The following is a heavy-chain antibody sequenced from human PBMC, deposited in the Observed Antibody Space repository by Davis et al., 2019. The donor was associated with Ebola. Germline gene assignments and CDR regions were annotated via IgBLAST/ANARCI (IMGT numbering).Heavy chain of an antibody. CDR3: AREDTIFGVVRYYYYGMDV. V-gene: IGHV1-3*01. Sequence: AASVTVSCKASGYTFTSYDINWVRQATGPRLEWMGWINAGNGNTKYSQKFQGRVTITRDTSASTAYMELSSLRSEDTAVYYCAREDTIFGVVRYYYYGMDVWGQGTTVTVSS. J-gene: IGHJ6*02. CDR1: GYTFTSYD. CDR2: INAGNGNT. D-gene: IGHD3-3*01.